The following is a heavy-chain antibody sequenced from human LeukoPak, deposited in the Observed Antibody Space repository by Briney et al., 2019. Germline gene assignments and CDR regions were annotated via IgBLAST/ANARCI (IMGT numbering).Heavy chain of an antibody. CDR3: AKRGVVIRVILVGFHKEAYYFDS. CDR1: GITLSNYG. CDR2: ISGSGGST. D-gene: IGHD3-22*01. Sequence: GGSLRLSCAVSGITLSNYGMSWVRQTPRKGLEWVAGISGSGGSTSYADSVKGRFTISRDNPKNTLYLQMNSLRAEDAAVYFCAKRGVVIRVILVGFHKEAYYFDSWGQGALVTVSS. V-gene: IGHV3-23*01. J-gene: IGHJ4*02.